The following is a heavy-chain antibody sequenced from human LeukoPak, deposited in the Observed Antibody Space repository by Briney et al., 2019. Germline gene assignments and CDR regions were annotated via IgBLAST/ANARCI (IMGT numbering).Heavy chain of an antibody. CDR2: INAGNGNT. D-gene: IGHD1-26*01. CDR3: YIVGANNFPNFDY. CDR1: GYTFTSYA. V-gene: IGHV1-3*01. Sequence: ASVKVSCKASGYTFTSYAMHWVRQAPGQRLEWMGWINAGNGNTKYSQKFQGRVTITRDTSASTAYMELSSLRSEDTAVYYCYIVGANNFPNFDYWGQGTLVTVSS. J-gene: IGHJ4*02.